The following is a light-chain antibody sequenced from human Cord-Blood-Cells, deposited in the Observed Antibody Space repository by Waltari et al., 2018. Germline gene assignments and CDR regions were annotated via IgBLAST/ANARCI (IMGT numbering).Light chain of an antibody. V-gene: IGLV1-44*01. CDR3: AAWEDSLNGWG. CDR2: SNN. CDR1: SSNIGSNT. J-gene: IGLJ3*02. Sequence: QSVLTQPPSASGTPGQRVTISCSGSSSNIGSNTVNWYQQLPGTAPKLLIYSNNQRLSGVPDRVSSSKSGTSASLAISWLQSEDEADYYCAAWEDSLNGWGFGGGTKRTVL.